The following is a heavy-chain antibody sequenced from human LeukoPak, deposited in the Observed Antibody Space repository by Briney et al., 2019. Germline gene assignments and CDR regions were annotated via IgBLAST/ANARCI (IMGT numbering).Heavy chain of an antibody. CDR2: IIPMVGVS. CDR3: ALLWFGGNWFDP. Sequence: ASVKLSCKASGATFSSYTITWVRQAPGQGLEWMGRIIPMVGVSKYAENFQGRVTITADKSTNTAYMEMSSLRSEDTAIYYCALLWFGGNWFDPWGQGTLVTVSS. D-gene: IGHD3-10*01. J-gene: IGHJ5*02. CDR1: GATFSSYT. V-gene: IGHV1-69*02.